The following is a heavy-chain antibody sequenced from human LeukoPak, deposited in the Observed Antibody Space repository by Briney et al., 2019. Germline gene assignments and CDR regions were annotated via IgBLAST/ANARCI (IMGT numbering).Heavy chain of an antibody. CDR2: ISGSGGST. V-gene: IGHV3-23*01. CDR1: GFTFSSYA. J-gene: IGHJ4*02. CDR3: AKGSYGSGSYYNVDYFDY. D-gene: IGHD3-10*01. Sequence: TGGPLRLSCAASGFTFSSYAMSWVRQAPGKGLEWVSAISGSGGSTYYADSVKGRFTISRDNSKNTLYLQMNSLRAEDTAVYYCAKGSYGSGSYYNVDYFDYWRQGTLVTVSS.